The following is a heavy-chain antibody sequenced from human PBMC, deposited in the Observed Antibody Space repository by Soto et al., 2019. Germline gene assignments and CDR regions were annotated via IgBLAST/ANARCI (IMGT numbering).Heavy chain of an antibody. J-gene: IGHJ5*02. V-gene: IGHV4-34*01. CDR1: GGSFSGYY. CDR3: ARGKYSSSSVWFDP. Sequence: QVQLQQWGAGLLKPSETLSLTCAVYGGSFSGYYWSWIRQPPGKGLEWIGEINHSGSTNYNPSHKSRVTISVDTSKNQFSRKLSSVTAADTAVYYCARGKYSSSSVWFDPWGQGTLVTVSS. CDR2: INHSGST. D-gene: IGHD6-6*01.